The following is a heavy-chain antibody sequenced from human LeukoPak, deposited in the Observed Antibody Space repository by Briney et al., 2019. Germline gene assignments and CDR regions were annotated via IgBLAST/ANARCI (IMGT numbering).Heavy chain of an antibody. Sequence: GGSLRLSCAASGFTFSSYAMSWVRQAPGKGLEWVSAISGSGGSTYYADSVKGRFTISRDNSKDTLYLQTNSLRAEDTAVYYCAKIGMAGGPHLDYWGQGTLVTVSS. CDR1: GFTFSSYA. CDR3: AKIGMAGGPHLDY. J-gene: IGHJ4*02. D-gene: IGHD2-8*02. CDR2: ISGSGGST. V-gene: IGHV3-23*01.